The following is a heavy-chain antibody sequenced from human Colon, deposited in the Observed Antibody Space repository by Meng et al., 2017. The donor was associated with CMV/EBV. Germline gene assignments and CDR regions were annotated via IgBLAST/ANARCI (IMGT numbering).Heavy chain of an antibody. CDR3: ARDLWSGSSDYFDY. CDR2: INPKSGDT. J-gene: IGHJ4*02. Sequence: QVQLVQSGAEVRMPGASVKVSCKASGYTFTGFYIQWVRQAPGQGLEWMGWINPKSGDTIYEQKFQGRVTMTRDTSISTVYMDLNSLRSDDTAVYFCARDLWSGSSDYFDYWGQGTLVTVSS. CDR1: GYTFTGFY. V-gene: IGHV1-2*02. D-gene: IGHD3-3*01.